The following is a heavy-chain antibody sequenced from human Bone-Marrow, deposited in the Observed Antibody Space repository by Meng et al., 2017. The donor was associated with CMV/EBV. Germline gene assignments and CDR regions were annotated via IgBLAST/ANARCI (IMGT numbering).Heavy chain of an antibody. D-gene: IGHD3-22*01. CDR2: IYYSGST. J-gene: IGHJ6*02. Sequence: SETLSLTCTVSGGSTSSYYWGWIRQHPGKGLEWIGYIYYSGSTYYNPSLKSRVTISVDTSKNQFSLKLSSVTAADTAVYYCARETYYYDSSGYYEYYYYGMDVWGQGTTVTVSS. CDR3: ARETYYYDSSGYYEYYYYGMDV. CDR1: GGSTSSYY. V-gene: IGHV4-31*03.